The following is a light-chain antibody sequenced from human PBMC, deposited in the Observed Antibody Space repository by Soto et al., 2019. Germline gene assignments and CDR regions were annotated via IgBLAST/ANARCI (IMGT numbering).Light chain of an antibody. CDR2: DAS. CDR3: QQRSNWPRT. CDR1: QSVSNY. Sequence: ESVLTQAPATLSLSPGERDTLSCRASQSVSNYLAWYQQKLGQAPRLLIYDASNRATGIPARFSGSGSGTDFTLTISSLEPEDFAVYYCQQRSNWPRTFGQGTKVDIK. J-gene: IGKJ1*01. V-gene: IGKV3-11*01.